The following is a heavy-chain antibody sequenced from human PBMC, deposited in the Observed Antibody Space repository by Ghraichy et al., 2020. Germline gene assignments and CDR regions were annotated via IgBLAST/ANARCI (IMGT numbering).Heavy chain of an antibody. J-gene: IGHJ3*02. CDR3: ARARGSGRHAFDI. Sequence: GESLNISCAASGFTFSSYSMNWVRQAPGKGLEWVSYISSSSSTIYYADSVKGRFTNSRDNAKNSLYLQMNSLRAEDTAVYYCARARGSGRHAFDIWGQGTMVTVSS. V-gene: IGHV3-48*01. D-gene: IGHD3-10*01. CDR2: ISSSSSTI. CDR1: GFTFSSYS.